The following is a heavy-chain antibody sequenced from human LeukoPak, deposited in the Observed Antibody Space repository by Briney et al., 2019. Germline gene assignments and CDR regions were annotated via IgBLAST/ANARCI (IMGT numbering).Heavy chain of an antibody. D-gene: IGHD3-22*01. V-gene: IGHV1-46*01. Sequence: ASVKVSCKASGYTFTSYYMHWVRQAPGQGLEWMGIINPSGGSTSYAQKFQGRVTMTRDTSTSTVYMELSSLRSEDTPVYYCARDSKPYYYDSSGYYEFDYWGQGTLVTVSS. CDR2: INPSGGST. J-gene: IGHJ4*02. CDR1: GYTFTSYY. CDR3: ARDSKPYYYDSSGYYEFDY.